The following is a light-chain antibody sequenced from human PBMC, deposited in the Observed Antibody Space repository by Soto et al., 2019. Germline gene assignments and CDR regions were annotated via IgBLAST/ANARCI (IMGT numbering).Light chain of an antibody. CDR1: SSDVGAYDY. Sequence: QSALTQPPSASVSPGQSVTMSCTGTSSDVGAYDYVSWYQQHPGKAPKLMIYEINKRPSGVPDRFSGSKSGNTASLTVSGLQAEDEADYYCSSFAGSNNFPYVFGTGTKVTVL. J-gene: IGLJ1*01. V-gene: IGLV2-8*01. CDR3: SSFAGSNNFPYV. CDR2: EIN.